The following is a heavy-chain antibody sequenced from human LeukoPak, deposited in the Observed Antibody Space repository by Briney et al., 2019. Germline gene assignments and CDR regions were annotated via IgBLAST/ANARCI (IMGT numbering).Heavy chain of an antibody. CDR2: IYPGDSDS. J-gene: IGHJ4*02. CDR3: ASTNLLGYCSSTSCDFDY. D-gene: IGHD2-2*01. Sequence: GESLKISCKGSGYSFTSYWIGWVRQMPGKGLDCMGIIYPGDSDSRYSPSFQGQVTISADKSISTAYLQWSSLKASDTAMYYCASTNLLGYCSSTSCDFDYWGQGTLVTVSS. CDR1: GYSFTSYW. V-gene: IGHV5-51*01.